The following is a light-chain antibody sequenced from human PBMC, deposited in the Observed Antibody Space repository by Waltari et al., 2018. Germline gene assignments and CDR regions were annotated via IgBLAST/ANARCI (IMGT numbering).Light chain of an antibody. Sequence: QSALTQPASVSGSPGQSITVSCTGTRTDVGAYNYVCWYQQRPGKAPKLMISDVSNRLSGFSDRFSGSKSGNTASLTISGLQAEDEADYYCSSFTNSGSWVFGGGTKVTVL. J-gene: IGLJ3*02. CDR2: DVS. V-gene: IGLV2-14*01. CDR3: SSFTNSGSWV. CDR1: RTDVGAYNY.